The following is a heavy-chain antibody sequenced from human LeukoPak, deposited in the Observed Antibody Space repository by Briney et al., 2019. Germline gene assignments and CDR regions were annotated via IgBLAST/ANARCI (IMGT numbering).Heavy chain of an antibody. Sequence: GGSLRLSCAASGFTFSNYWMHWVRQAPGEALMWVSRIKSDGSSTTYADSVKGRFTISRDNAKNSLYLQTNSLRAEDTAVYYCARAQYYSDSTGYYYLHYWGQGTLVTVSS. D-gene: IGHD3-22*01. V-gene: IGHV3-74*01. CDR3: ARAQYYSDSTGYYYLHY. CDR1: GFTFSNYW. J-gene: IGHJ4*02. CDR2: IKSDGSST.